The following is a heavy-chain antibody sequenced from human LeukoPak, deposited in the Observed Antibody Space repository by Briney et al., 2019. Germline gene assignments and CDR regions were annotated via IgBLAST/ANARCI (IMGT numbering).Heavy chain of an antibody. D-gene: IGHD3-22*01. Sequence: SETLSLTCTVSGGSISSYYWTWIRQPPGKGLEWIGYIYYSGSTNYNPSLKSRVTISGDTSKKQFSLQLSSVTAADTAVYYCVTYYYGSSAPKRNYWGQGILVTVSS. CDR1: GGSISSYY. CDR2: IYYSGST. J-gene: IGHJ4*02. CDR3: VTYYYGSSAPKRNY. V-gene: IGHV4-59*12.